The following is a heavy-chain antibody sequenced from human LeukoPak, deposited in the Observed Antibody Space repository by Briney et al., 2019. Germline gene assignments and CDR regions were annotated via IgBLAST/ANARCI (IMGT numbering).Heavy chain of an antibody. J-gene: IGHJ6*04. CDR1: GYTFTSYA. CDR3: ARLQTPGYSYGSLYYYYGMDV. Sequence: ASVKVSCKASGYTFTSYAMRWVRQAPGQRLEWMGWINAGNGNTKYSQKFQGRVTITRDTSASTAYMELRSLRSDDTAVYYCARLQTPGYSYGSLYYYYGMDVWGKGTTVTVSS. V-gene: IGHV1-3*01. D-gene: IGHD5-18*01. CDR2: INAGNGNT.